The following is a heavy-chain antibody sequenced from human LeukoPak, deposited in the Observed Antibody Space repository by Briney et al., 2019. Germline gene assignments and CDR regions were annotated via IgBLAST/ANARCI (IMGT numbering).Heavy chain of an antibody. Sequence: SETLFLTCTVSGGSISSYYWNRIRQPPGKGLEWIGYIHYSGSTNYNPSLKSRVTMSVDTSKNQFSLQLSSVTAADTAVYYCARDDSSSTEYFQHWGQGTLVTVSS. CDR2: IHYSGST. V-gene: IGHV4-59*01. D-gene: IGHD3-22*01. CDR3: ARDDSSSTEYFQH. CDR1: GGSISSYY. J-gene: IGHJ1*01.